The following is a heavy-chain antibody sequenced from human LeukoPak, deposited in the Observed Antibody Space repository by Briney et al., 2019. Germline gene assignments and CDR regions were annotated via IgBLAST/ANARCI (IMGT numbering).Heavy chain of an antibody. D-gene: IGHD6-13*01. CDR3: ARDGQAAVHYYYYYGMDV. CDR2: ISSSGSTI. V-gene: IGHV3-48*03. J-gene: IGHJ6*02. Sequence: GGSLRLSCAASGFTFSSYEMNWVRQAPGKGLEWVSCISSSGSTIYYADSVKGRFTISRDNAKNSLYLQMNSLRAEDTAVYYCARDGQAAVHYYYYYGMDVWGQGTTVTVSS. CDR1: GFTFSSYE.